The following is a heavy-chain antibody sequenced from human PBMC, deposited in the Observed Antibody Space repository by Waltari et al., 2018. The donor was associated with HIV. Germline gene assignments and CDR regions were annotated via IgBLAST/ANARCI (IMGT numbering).Heavy chain of an antibody. Sequence: QVQLVQSGAEVKKPGASVKVSCKASGYTFTSYDIHWVRQATGQGLEWMGWMNPNSGNTGYAQKFQGRVTMTRNTSISTAFMEVSSLRSEDTAVYYCARVYYDSSGYYGAAGYWGQGTLVTVSS. J-gene: IGHJ4*02. D-gene: IGHD3-22*01. CDR1: GYTFTSYD. V-gene: IGHV1-8*01. CDR2: MNPNSGNT. CDR3: ARVYYDSSGYYGAAGY.